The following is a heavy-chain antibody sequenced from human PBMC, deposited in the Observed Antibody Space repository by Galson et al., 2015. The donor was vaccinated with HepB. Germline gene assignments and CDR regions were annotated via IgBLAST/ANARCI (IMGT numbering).Heavy chain of an antibody. Sequence: SVKVSCKASGYTFTSYAMNWVRQAPGQGLEWMGWINTNTGNPTYAQGFTGRFVFSLDTSVSTAYLQISSLKAEDTAVYYCARELRIRLYSSGWFLYWGQGTLVTVSS. J-gene: IGHJ4*02. V-gene: IGHV7-4-1*02. D-gene: IGHD6-19*01. CDR2: INTNTGNP. CDR3: ARELRIRLYSSGWFLY. CDR1: GYTFTSYA.